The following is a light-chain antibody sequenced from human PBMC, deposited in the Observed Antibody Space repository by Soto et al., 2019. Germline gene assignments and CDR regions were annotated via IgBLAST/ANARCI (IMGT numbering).Light chain of an antibody. V-gene: IGKV1-9*01. CDR2: AAS. CDR1: QGISSW. Sequence: LTQSPGTLSLSPGERATLSCRASQGISSWLAWYQQKPGKAPKLLIYAASTLQSGVPSRFSGSGSGTEFTLTISSLQPEDFATYYCQQLKSNLITFGQGTRLEIK. J-gene: IGKJ5*01. CDR3: QQLKSNLIT.